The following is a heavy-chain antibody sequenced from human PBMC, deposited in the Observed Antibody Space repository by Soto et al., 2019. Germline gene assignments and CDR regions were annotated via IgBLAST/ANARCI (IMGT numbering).Heavy chain of an antibody. J-gene: IGHJ6*02. V-gene: IGHV1-2*02. CDR2: IRPNGGST. CDR1: GYTFTAYY. CDR3: ARGSVASAAEPTGMDV. D-gene: IGHD6-13*01. Sequence: QVQLVQSGAEVKKPGASVKVSCKASGYTFTAYYIHWVRQAPGQEFEWMGWIRPNGGSTDFAREFQGRFTMTWDTSISTAYMDLSSLRSDDTAVYYCARGSVASAAEPTGMDVWSQGTTVTVSS.